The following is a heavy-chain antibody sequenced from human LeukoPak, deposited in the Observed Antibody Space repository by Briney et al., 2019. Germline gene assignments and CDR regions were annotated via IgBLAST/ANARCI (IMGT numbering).Heavy chain of an antibody. V-gene: IGHV3-74*01. J-gene: IGHJ3*02. Sequence: PGGSLRLSCAASGFTFSSYWMHWVRQAPGKGLGWVARINTDGSSTSYAHSVKGRLTISRDNAKNTVYLQMNSLRAEDTAVYYCTRVVGAIEIDIWGQGTMVTVSS. CDR2: INTDGSST. CDR1: GFTFSSYW. CDR3: TRVVGAIEIDI. D-gene: IGHD1-26*01.